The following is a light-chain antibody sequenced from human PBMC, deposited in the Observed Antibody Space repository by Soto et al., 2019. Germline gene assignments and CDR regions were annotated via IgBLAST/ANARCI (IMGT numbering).Light chain of an antibody. J-gene: IGKJ2*01. CDR1: QSVSNN. CDR3: QQYHDWPRYT. Sequence: EILMTQSPAPLSLSPGETATLSCRASQSVSNNIAWYQQKPGQAPRLLIYGASTRATGVPARFSGSGSGTEFTLTISSLQSEDFALYHCQQYHDWPRYTFGQGTKLESK. V-gene: IGKV3-15*01. CDR2: GAS.